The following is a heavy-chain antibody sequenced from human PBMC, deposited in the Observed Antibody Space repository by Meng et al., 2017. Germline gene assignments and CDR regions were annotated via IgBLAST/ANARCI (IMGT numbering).Heavy chain of an antibody. Sequence: QVHRQRWGAGLLEPSETRCLPCGVYGGSFSGYYLSWIGPPPGKGLEWIGEINHSGSNNYNPSLKSRVTMSLDTSKNQFSLRLSSVTAADTAVYYCARSHSVTIVAFDYWGQGTLVTVSS. V-gene: IGHV4-34*01. CDR2: INHSGSN. CDR1: GGSFSGYY. J-gene: IGHJ4*02. D-gene: IGHD4-17*01. CDR3: ARSHSVTIVAFDY.